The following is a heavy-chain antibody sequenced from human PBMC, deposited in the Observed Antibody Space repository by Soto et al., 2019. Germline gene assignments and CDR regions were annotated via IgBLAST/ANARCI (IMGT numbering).Heavy chain of an antibody. Sequence: GGSLRLSCISSGFTFRTYTMNWVRQAPGKGLEWVSGIRGFSPYTFYAESVKGRFTISRDNAKNSLYLQMNSLRAEDTAVYYCARDRGYDAHDYYYNAMDVWGQGATVTVSS. CDR2: IRGFSPYT. D-gene: IGHD2-15*01. V-gene: IGHV3-21*01. J-gene: IGHJ6*02. CDR1: GFTFRTYT. CDR3: ARDRGYDAHDYYYNAMDV.